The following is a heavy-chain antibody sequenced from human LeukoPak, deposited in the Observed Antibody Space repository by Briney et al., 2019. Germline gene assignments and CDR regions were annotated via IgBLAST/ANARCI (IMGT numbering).Heavy chain of an antibody. D-gene: IGHD3-9*01. CDR1: GYSISSGYY. J-gene: IGHJ6*03. V-gene: IGHV4-38-2*02. Sequence: PSETLSLTCTVSGYSISSGYYWGWIRQPPGKGLEWIGSIYHSGSTYYNPSLKSRVTISVDTSKNQFSLKLSSVTAADTAVYYCARHPRGRYFDWLPSVGPSYYYYYYMDVWGKGTTVTISS. CDR3: ARHPRGRYFDWLPSVGPSYYYYYYMDV. CDR2: IYHSGST.